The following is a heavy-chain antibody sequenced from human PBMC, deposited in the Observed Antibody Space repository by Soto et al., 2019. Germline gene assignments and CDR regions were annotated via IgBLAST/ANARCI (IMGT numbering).Heavy chain of an antibody. J-gene: IGHJ5*01. Sequence: SETLSLTGSVSGDSISTVDYFWAWIRQPPGQALEYIGYIYKITTTYYNPSFDSRVAISLDTSKSQFSLTVTSVTAADTAVYFCARGRYCLTGRCFQNWFDSCGQGTLVTVSS. CDR3: ARGRYCLTGRCFQNWFDS. V-gene: IGHV4-30-4*01. CDR2: IYKITTT. D-gene: IGHD2-15*01. CDR1: GDSISTVDYF.